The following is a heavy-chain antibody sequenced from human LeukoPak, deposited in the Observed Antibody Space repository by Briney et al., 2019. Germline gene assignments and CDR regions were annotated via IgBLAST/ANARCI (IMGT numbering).Heavy chain of an antibody. CDR3: AKDLGQRWLQSDAFDF. V-gene: IGHV3-23*01. D-gene: IGHD5-24*01. CDR1: GFNFAGYT. Sequence: GGSLRLSCAASGFNFAGYTMNWVRQAPGKGLEWVSCIGASGGSTFYADSVKGRFIISRDNSKSTVDLQLNSLRADDTALYYCAKDLGQRWLQSDAFDFWGQGTMVTVSS. CDR2: IGASGGST. J-gene: IGHJ3*01.